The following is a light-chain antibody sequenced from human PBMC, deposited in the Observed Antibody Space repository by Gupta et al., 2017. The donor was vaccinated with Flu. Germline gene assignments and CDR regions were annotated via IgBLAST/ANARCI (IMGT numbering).Light chain of an antibody. CDR2: GNS. CDR1: SSNIGAGYD. CDR3: QSYDSSLSGWV. V-gene: IGLV1-40*01. Sequence: QSVLPQPPSLSGAPGQRVPIPCTGSSSNIGAGYDVHWYQQLPGTAPKLLIYGNSNRPSVVPDRFSGSKSGTSASLAITGLQAEDEADYYCQSYDSSLSGWVFGGGTKLTVL. J-gene: IGLJ3*02.